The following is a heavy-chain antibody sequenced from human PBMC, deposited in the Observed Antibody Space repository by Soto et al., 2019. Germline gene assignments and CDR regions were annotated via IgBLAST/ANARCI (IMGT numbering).Heavy chain of an antibody. Sequence: QVQLRESGPGLVKPSQTLSLTCTVSGGSISSGGYYWSWIRQHPGKGLEWIGYIYYSGSTYYNPSLKSRVTISVDTSKNQFSLKLSSVTAADTAVHYCARDHSRSSHKKNWFDPWGQGTLVTVSS. CDR1: GGSISSGGYY. V-gene: IGHV4-31*03. CDR3: ARDHSRSSHKKNWFDP. CDR2: IYYSGST. D-gene: IGHD4-17*01. J-gene: IGHJ5*02.